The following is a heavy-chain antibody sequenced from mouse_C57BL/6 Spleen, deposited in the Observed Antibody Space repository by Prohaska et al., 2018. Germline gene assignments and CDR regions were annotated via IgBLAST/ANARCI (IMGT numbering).Heavy chain of an antibody. J-gene: IGHJ1*03. V-gene: IGHV1-18*01. Sequence: HGKSLEWIGDINPNNGGTIYNQKFKGKATLTVDKSSSTAYMELRSLTSEDTAAYYCARGITTVVATRWYFDVWGTGTTVTVSS. D-gene: IGHD1-1*01. CDR3: ARGITTVVATRWYFDV. CDR2: INPNNGGT.